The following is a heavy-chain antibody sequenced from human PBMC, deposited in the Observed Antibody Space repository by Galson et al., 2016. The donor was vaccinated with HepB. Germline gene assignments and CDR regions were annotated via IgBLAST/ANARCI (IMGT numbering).Heavy chain of an antibody. D-gene: IGHD6-19*01. CDR1: GFSFDDYA. CDR2: ISWNSVTV. V-gene: IGHV3-9*01. CDR3: AKIRLVGYNSGWGGSFDI. J-gene: IGHJ3*02. Sequence: SLRLSCAASGFSFDDYAMQWVRQAPGKGLEWVSTISWNSVTVAYADSVKGRFTISRDNAKNSLYLQMNSLRAEDAAVYYCAKIRLVGYNSGWGGSFDIWGRGTMVTVSS.